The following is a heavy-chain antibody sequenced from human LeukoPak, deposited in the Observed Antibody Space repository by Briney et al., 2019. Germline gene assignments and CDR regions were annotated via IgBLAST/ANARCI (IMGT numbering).Heavy chain of an antibody. CDR2: IYYSGST. CDR1: GGSISSGGHY. D-gene: IGHD4-23*01. Sequence: PSQTLSLTCTVSGGSISSGGHYWSWIRQHPGKGLEWIGYIYYSGSTYYNPSLKSRVTISVDTSKNQFSLKLSSVTAADTAVYYCARGVTVAFDYWGQGTLVTVSS. CDR3: ARGVTVAFDY. J-gene: IGHJ4*02. V-gene: IGHV4-31*03.